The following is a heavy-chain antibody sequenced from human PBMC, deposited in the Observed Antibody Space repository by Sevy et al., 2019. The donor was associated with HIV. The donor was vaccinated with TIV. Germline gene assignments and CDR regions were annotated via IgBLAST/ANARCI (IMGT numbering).Heavy chain of an antibody. J-gene: IGHJ6*02. CDR2: IRSKANSYAT. V-gene: IGHV3-73*01. CDR1: GFTFSGSA. D-gene: IGHD3-10*01. CDR3: TRRNIPEVRGVTAKYYYYGMDV. Sequence: PGGSLRLSCAASGFTFSGSAMHWVRQASGKGLEWVGRIRSKANSYATAYAASVKGRFTISRDDSKNTAYLQMNSLKTEDTAVYYCTRRNIPEVRGVTAKYYYYGMDVWGQGTTVTVSS.